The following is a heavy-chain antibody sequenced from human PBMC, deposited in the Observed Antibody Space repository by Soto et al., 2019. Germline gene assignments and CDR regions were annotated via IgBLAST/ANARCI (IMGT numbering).Heavy chain of an antibody. CDR1: GGSFSGYY. Sequence: QVQLQQWGAGLLKPSETLSLTCAVYGGSFSGYYWSWIRQPPGKGLEWIGEINHSGSTNYNPSLKSRVTRPVDTSKTQFSLKLSSVTAADTAVYYCERDYYDSSGRPTIDYWGQGTLVTVSS. V-gene: IGHV4-34*01. CDR3: ERDYYDSSGRPTIDY. CDR2: INHSGST. J-gene: IGHJ4*02. D-gene: IGHD3-22*01.